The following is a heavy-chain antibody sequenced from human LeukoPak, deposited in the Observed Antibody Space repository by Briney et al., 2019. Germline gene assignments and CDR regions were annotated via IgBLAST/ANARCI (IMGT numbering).Heavy chain of an antibody. CDR3: ARGYYYDSSGLAY. Sequence: GGSQRLSCAASGFTFSSYSMSWVRQAPGKGLEWISYISSSSSYIYYADSVKGRFTISRDNATNSLYLQMNSLRAEDTAVYYCARGYYYDSSGLAYWGQGTLVTVSS. V-gene: IGHV3-21*05. CDR1: GFTFSSYS. J-gene: IGHJ4*02. CDR2: ISSSSSYI. D-gene: IGHD3-22*01.